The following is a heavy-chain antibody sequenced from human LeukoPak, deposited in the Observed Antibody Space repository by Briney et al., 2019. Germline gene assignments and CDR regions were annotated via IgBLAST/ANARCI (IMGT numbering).Heavy chain of an antibody. CDR3: ARLLRHGGYDYGYYYYYMDV. D-gene: IGHD5-12*01. CDR1: GGSFSGYY. CDR2: INHSGST. V-gene: IGHV4-34*01. J-gene: IGHJ6*03. Sequence: PSETLSLTCAVYGGSFSGYYWSWIRQPPGKGLEWIGEINHSGSTNYNPSLKSRVTISVDTSKNQFSLKLSSVTAADTAVYYCARLLRHGGYDYGYYYYYMDVWGKGTTVTVSS.